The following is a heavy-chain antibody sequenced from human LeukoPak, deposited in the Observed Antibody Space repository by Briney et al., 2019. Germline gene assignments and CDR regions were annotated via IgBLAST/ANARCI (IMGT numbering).Heavy chain of an antibody. V-gene: IGHV1-58*01. D-gene: IGHD2-15*01. CDR1: GFSFTSYS. CDR2: IVVGSVNT. Sequence: SVQVSCKASGFSFTSYSVQWVRQARGHRLEWIGWIVVGSVNTNYAKKFQEKVTITRNMSTSTAYMVLSSLSCEHPAVYYCSAECCSGSSCSFCLDVWGQGTTVTVSS. J-gene: IGHJ6*02. CDR3: SAECCSGSSCSFCLDV.